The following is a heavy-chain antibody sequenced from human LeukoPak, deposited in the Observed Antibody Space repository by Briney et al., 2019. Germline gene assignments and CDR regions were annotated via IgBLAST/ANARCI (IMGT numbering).Heavy chain of an antibody. CDR3: AREGHTSGYCGTFDV. V-gene: IGHV3-30*04. D-gene: IGHD3-22*01. CDR2: MSFDGFSK. Sequence: GGSLRLSCAASGIAFSNSIMHWVRQAPGKGLEWVSAMSFDGFSKYYADSLKGRLSISRDDSKNTVYLQMNSLRLEDTAVYYCAREGHTSGYCGTFDVWGQGTTVDVSS. CDR1: GIAFSNSI. J-gene: IGHJ3*01.